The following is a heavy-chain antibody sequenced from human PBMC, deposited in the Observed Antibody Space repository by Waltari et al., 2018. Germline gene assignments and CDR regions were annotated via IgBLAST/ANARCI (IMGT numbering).Heavy chain of an antibody. CDR1: GFTFADYA. J-gene: IGHJ4*02. Sequence: EVQLVESGGGLVQPGRSLRLSCSASGFTFADYAMPWVRQAPGKGLEWVSGISWNSGSIGYADSVKGRFTISRDNAKNSLYLQMNSLRAEDTALYYCAKDKGAVAYFDYWGQGTLVTVSS. D-gene: IGHD2-15*01. CDR3: AKDKGAVAYFDY. V-gene: IGHV3-9*01. CDR2: ISWNSGSI.